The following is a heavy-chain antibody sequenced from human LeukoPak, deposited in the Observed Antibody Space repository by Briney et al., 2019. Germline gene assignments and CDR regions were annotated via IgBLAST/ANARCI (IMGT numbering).Heavy chain of an antibody. Sequence: ASVKVSCKAPGYTFTGYYMHWVRQAPGQGLEWMGWINPNSGGTNYAQKFQGRVTMTRDTSISTAYMELSRLRSDDTAVYYCARASTVTTRTNYYYYMDVWGKGTTVTVSS. V-gene: IGHV1-2*02. CDR3: ARASTVTTRTNYYYYMDV. CDR2: INPNSGGT. J-gene: IGHJ6*03. D-gene: IGHD4-17*01. CDR1: GYTFTGYY.